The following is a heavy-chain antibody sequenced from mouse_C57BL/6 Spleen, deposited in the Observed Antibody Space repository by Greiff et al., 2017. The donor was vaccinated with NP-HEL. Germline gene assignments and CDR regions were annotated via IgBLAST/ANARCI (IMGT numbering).Heavy chain of an antibody. V-gene: IGHV1-43*01. Sequence: VQLKESGPELVKPGASVKISCKASGYSFTGYYMHWVKQSSEKSLEWIGEINPSTGGTSYNQKFKGKATLTVDKSSSTAYMQLKSLTSEDSAVYYCARDYYGSPFDYWGQGTTLTVSS. CDR1: GYSFTGYY. D-gene: IGHD1-1*01. CDR3: ARDYYGSPFDY. CDR2: INPSTGGT. J-gene: IGHJ2*01.